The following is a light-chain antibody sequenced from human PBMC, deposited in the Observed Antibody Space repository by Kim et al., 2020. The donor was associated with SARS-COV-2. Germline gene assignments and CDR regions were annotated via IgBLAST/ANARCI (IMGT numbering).Light chain of an antibody. V-gene: IGLV3-1*01. CDR2: QDS. Sequence: SVSPGQTTSITCSGDKLGDKYACWYQQKPGKSPVLVLYQDSKRPSGIPERFSGSNSGNTATLTISGTQAMDEADYYCQAWDSSTVVFGGGTQLTVL. CDR3: QAWDSSTVV. J-gene: IGLJ2*01. CDR1: KLGDKY.